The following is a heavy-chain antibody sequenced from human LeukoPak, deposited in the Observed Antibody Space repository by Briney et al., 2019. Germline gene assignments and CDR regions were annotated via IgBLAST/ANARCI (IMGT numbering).Heavy chain of an antibody. CDR3: VEESESGGYRYFRH. J-gene: IGHJ1*01. CDR1: GFTFKHYA. D-gene: IGHD3-22*01. Sequence: PGGSLRLSCAASGFTFKHYAMHWVRQAPGKGLEWVCLISWDGGNTNYADSVKGRFTIARDNSKNSLYLQMHRLRAEDTARYYCVEESESGGYRYFRHWGQGTVVTVSS. V-gene: IGHV3-43D*04. CDR2: ISWDGGNT.